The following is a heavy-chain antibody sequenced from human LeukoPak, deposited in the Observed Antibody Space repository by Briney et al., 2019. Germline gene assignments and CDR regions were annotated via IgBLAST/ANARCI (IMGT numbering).Heavy chain of an antibody. CDR2: IYHSGST. CDR3: ARRGSGYVAAFDI. CDR1: GGSISSSNW. J-gene: IGHJ3*02. Sequence: PSGTLSLTCAVSGGSISSSNWWSWVRQPPGKGLEWIGEIYHSGSTNYNPSLKSRVTISVDTSKNQFSLKLSSVTAADTAVYYCARRGSGYVAAFDIWGQGTMVTVSS. V-gene: IGHV4-4*02. D-gene: IGHD5-12*01.